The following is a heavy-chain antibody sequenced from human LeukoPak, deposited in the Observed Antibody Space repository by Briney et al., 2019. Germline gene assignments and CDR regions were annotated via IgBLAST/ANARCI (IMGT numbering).Heavy chain of an antibody. J-gene: IGHJ4*01. CDR3: AKVAGDRNYFDY. CDR2: ICWNSNNI. CDR1: RFTFADYA. V-gene: IGHV3-9*01. Sequence: GRSLRLFCAASRFTFADYAMHWVRQARGKGLERVSGICWNSNNIDYADSVKCRFTIRRDNAKNSLYLQMNSLRADDTALYYCAKVAGDRNYFDYWGHGTLVTVSS.